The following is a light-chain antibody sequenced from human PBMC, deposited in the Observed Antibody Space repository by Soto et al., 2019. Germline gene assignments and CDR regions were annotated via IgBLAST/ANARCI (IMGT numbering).Light chain of an antibody. CDR2: GAS. J-gene: IGKJ1*01. CDR3: QQFGASLTWT. V-gene: IGKV3-20*01. Sequence: EVVLTQSPGSLSLSPGERATLSCRASQSVMSNYLSWYQQKPGQPPRLLIYGASSRATGVPDRFSGSGSGTDFTLTISRLEPEDLAVYYCQQFGASLTWTVGQGTKVDIK. CDR1: QSVMSNY.